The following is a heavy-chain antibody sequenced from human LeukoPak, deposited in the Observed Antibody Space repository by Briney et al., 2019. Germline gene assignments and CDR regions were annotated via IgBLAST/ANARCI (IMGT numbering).Heavy chain of an antibody. V-gene: IGHV1-2*02. Sequence: ASVKVSRKASGYTFTGYYMHWVRQAPGQGLEWMGWINPNSGGTNYAQKFQGRVTMTRDTSISTAYMELSRLRSDDTAVYYCARGSLRFLEWLLFDYWGQGTLVTVSS. CDR1: GYTFTGYY. D-gene: IGHD3-3*01. CDR2: INPNSGGT. CDR3: ARGSLRFLEWLLFDY. J-gene: IGHJ4*02.